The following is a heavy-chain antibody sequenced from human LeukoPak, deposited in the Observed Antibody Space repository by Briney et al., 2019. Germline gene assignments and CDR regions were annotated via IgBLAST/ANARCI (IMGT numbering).Heavy chain of an antibody. CDR3: ARRDYYESSGLY. CDR1: GFTVSSNY. D-gene: IGHD3-22*01. V-gene: IGHV3-53*01. J-gene: IGHJ4*02. CDR2: IYSGGST. Sequence: PGGSLRLSRAASGFTVSSNYMSWVRQAPGKGLEWVSVIYSGGSTYYADSVKGRFTISRDNSKNTLYLQMNSLGAEDTAVYYCARRDYYESSGLYWGQGTLVTVSS.